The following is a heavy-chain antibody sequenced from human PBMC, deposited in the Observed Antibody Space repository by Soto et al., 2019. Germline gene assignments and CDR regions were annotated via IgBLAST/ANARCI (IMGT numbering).Heavy chain of an antibody. J-gene: IGHJ4*02. D-gene: IGHD4-17*01. CDR3: ARDPVHDYGDYGGY. Sequence: PGGSLRLSCAASGFTVSSNYMSWVRQAQGKGPEWVSVIYSGGSTYYADSVKGRFTISRDNSKNTLYLQMNSLRAEDTAVYYCARDPVHDYGDYGGYWGQGTLVTVSS. CDR2: IYSGGST. CDR1: GFTVSSNY. V-gene: IGHV3-66*01.